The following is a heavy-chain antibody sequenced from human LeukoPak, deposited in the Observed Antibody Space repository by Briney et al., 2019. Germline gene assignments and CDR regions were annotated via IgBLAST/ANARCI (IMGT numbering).Heavy chain of an antibody. Sequence: GASVKVSCKASGYTVTGYYMHWVRQAPGQGLEWMGWINPNSGGTNYAQKFQGRVTMTRDTSISTAYMELSRLRSDDTAVYYCARDRADYGDRFDYWGQGTLVTVSS. J-gene: IGHJ4*02. CDR3: ARDRADYGDRFDY. CDR1: GYTVTGYY. D-gene: IGHD4-17*01. V-gene: IGHV1-2*02. CDR2: INPNSGGT.